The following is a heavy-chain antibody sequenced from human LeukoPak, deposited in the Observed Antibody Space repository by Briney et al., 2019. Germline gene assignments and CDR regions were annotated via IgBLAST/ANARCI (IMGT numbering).Heavy chain of an antibody. J-gene: IGHJ3*02. CDR2: INHSGST. V-gene: IGHV4-34*01. CDR1: GGSFSGYY. D-gene: IGHD3-10*01. CDR3: VRVQGQLRNAFDI. Sequence: SETLSLTCAVYGGSFSGYYWSWIRQPPGKGLEWIGEINHSGSTNYNPSLKSRVTISVDTSKNQFSLKLSSVTAADTAVYYCVRVQGQLRNAFDIWGQGTMVTVSS.